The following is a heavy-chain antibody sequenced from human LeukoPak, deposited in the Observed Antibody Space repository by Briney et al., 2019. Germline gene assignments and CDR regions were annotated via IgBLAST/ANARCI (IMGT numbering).Heavy chain of an antibody. CDR1: GFTFSSYS. V-gene: IGHV3-21*01. D-gene: IGHD2-2*01. J-gene: IGHJ1*01. CDR2: ISSSSSYI. CDR3: ARAGDIVVVPAASAEYFQH. Sequence: NPGGSLRLSCSASGFTFSSYSMNWVRQAPGKGLEWVSSISSSSSYIYYADSVKGRFTISRDNAKNSLYLQMNSLRAEDTAVYYCARAGDIVVVPAASAEYFQHWGQGTLVTVSS.